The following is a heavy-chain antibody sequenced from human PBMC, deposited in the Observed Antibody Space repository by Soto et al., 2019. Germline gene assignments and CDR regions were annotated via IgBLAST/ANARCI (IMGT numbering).Heavy chain of an antibody. V-gene: IGHV3-30-3*01. Sequence: GGSLRLSCAASGFTFSSYAMHWVRQATGKGLEWVAVISYDGSNKYYADSVKGRFTISRDNSKNTLYLQMNSLRAEDTAVYYCARDLAVAGKVSSVLDYWGQGTLVTVSS. J-gene: IGHJ4*02. D-gene: IGHD6-19*01. CDR3: ARDLAVAGKVSSVLDY. CDR1: GFTFSSYA. CDR2: ISYDGSNK.